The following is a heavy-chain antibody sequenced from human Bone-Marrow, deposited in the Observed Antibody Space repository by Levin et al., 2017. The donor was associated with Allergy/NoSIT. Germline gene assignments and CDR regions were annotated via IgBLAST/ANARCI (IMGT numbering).Heavy chain of an antibody. CDR1: GFTFSDYS. CDR2: ISHRGTWI. J-gene: IGHJ3*02. Sequence: GESLKISCAASGFTFSDYSMNWVRQAPGKGLEWVSSISHRGTWIYYADSLKGRFTISRDNANNSLYLQMNSLRAEDTAVYYCARISSSSVAFDIWGQGTMVSVSS. V-gene: IGHV3-21*01. D-gene: IGHD6-6*01. CDR3: ARISSSSVAFDI.